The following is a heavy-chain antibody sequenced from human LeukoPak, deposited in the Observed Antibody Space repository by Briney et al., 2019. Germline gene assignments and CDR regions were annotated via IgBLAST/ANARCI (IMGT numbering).Heavy chain of an antibody. Sequence: SETLSLTCTVSGGSISSGDYYWSWIRQPLGKGLEWIGYIYYSGSTYYNPSLKSRVTISVDTSKNQFSLKLSSVTAADTAVYYCARDHVLLWFGELYSYGMDVWGKGTTVTVSS. CDR3: ARDHVLLWFGELYSYGMDV. CDR2: IYYSGST. CDR1: GGSISSGDYY. J-gene: IGHJ6*04. D-gene: IGHD3-10*01. V-gene: IGHV4-30-4*01.